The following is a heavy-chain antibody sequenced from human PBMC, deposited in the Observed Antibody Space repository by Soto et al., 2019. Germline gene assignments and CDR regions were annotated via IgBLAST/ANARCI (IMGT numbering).Heavy chain of an antibody. CDR1: GGTFSSYA. J-gene: IGHJ6*02. D-gene: IGHD3-3*01. CDR2: IIPIFGTA. CDR3: AREVTIFGVVIKYYYGMDV. V-gene: IGHV1-69*13. Sequence: SVKVSCKASGGTFSSYAISWVRQAPGQGLEWMGGIIPIFGTANYAQKFQGRVTITADESTSTAYMELSSLRSEDAAVYYCAREVTIFGVVIKYYYGMDVWGQGTTVTVSS.